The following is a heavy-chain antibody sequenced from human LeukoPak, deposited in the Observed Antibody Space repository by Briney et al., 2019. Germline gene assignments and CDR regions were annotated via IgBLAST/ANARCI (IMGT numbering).Heavy chain of an antibody. Sequence: EASVTVSFTASGYTFTIYAMHWVRQAPGQSLEWMGWINAGNGNTKYSQKFQGRVTFRRDTSASTAYMEVSSLRSEDTAVYYCVRDCGGDCHTDYYFDSWGQGTLVTISS. D-gene: IGHD2-21*02. J-gene: IGHJ4*02. V-gene: IGHV1-3*01. CDR2: INAGNGNT. CDR3: VRDCGGDCHTDYYFDS. CDR1: GYTFTIYA.